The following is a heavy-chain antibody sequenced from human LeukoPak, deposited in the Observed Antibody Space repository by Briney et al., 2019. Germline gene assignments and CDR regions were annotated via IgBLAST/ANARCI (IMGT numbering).Heavy chain of an antibody. J-gene: IGHJ3*02. D-gene: IGHD5-12*01. CDR2: IYHSGST. V-gene: IGHV4-39*07. CDR3: ARDLGYVSAYAFDI. CDR1: GGSISSSSYY. Sequence: PSETLSLTCTVSGGSISSSSYYWGWIRQPPGKGLEWIGSIYHSGSTYYNPSLKSRVTISVDTSKNQFSLKLGSVTAADTAVYYCARDLGYVSAYAFDIWGQGTMVTVSS.